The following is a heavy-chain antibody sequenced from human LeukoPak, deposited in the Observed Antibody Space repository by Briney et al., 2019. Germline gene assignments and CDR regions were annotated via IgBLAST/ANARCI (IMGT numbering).Heavy chain of an antibody. Sequence: GRSLRLSCAAPGFTFSSYGMHWVRQAPGKGLEWVAVIWYDGSNKYYADSVKGRFTISRDNSKNTLYLQMNSLRAEDTAVYYCAREYATTYYYDSSGYQDNWFDPWGQGTLVTVSS. J-gene: IGHJ5*02. CDR1: GFTFSSYG. V-gene: IGHV3-33*01. CDR3: AREYATTYYYDSSGYQDNWFDP. D-gene: IGHD3-22*01. CDR2: IWYDGSNK.